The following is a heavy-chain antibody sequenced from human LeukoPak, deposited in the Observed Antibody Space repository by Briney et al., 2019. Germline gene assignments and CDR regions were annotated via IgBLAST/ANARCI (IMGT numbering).Heavy chain of an antibody. J-gene: IGHJ6*02. CDR3: ARELGIVGADTYYYYGMDV. D-gene: IGHD1-26*01. V-gene: IGHV3-7*01. Sequence: GGSLRLSCAASGFTFSSYWMSWVRQAPGKGLEWVANIKQDGSEKYYVDSVKGRFTISRDNAKNSLHLQMNSLRAEDTAVYYCARELGIVGADTYYYYGMDVWGQGTTVTVSS. CDR2: IKQDGSEK. CDR1: GFTFSSYW.